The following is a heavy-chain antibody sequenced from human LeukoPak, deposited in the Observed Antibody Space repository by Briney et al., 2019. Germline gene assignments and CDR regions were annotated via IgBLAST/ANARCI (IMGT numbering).Heavy chain of an antibody. V-gene: IGHV3-33*01. Sequence: PGGSLRLSRAASGFTFSSYGMHWVRQAPGKGLEWVAVIWYDGSNKYYGDSVKGRFTISRDNSKNTLYLQMNSLRAEDTAVYYCAREHDYWGQGTLVTVSS. CDR1: GFTFSSYG. CDR3: AREHDY. J-gene: IGHJ4*02. CDR2: IWYDGSNK.